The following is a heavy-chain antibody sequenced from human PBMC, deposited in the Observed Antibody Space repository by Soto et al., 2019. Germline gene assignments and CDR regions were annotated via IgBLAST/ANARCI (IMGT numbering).Heavy chain of an antibody. CDR3: ARDRHYGSGRTSAFDI. Sequence: QVQLVESGGGVVQPGRSLRLSCAASGFTFSSYDMHWVRQAPGKGLEWVAIIGYHGSNKYYADSVKGRFTISRDNSKNTLYLQMTSLTAEDTAVYYCARDRHYGSGRTSAFDIWGQGTMVTVSS. CDR1: GFTFSSYD. V-gene: IGHV3-33*01. D-gene: IGHD3-10*01. CDR2: IGYHGSNK. J-gene: IGHJ3*02.